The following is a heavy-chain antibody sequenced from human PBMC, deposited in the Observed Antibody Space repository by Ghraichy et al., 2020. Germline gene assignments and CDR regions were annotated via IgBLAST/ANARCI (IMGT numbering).Heavy chain of an antibody. D-gene: IGHD2-15*01. Sequence: LSLTCAASGFTFSSYSMNWVRQAPGKGLEWVSSISSSSSYIYYADSVKGRFTISRDNAKNSLYLQMNSLRAEDTAVYYCARAPQVVVAAEFDYWGQGTLVTVSS. CDR3: ARAPQVVVAAEFDY. J-gene: IGHJ4*02. CDR2: ISSSSSYI. CDR1: GFTFSSYS. V-gene: IGHV3-21*01.